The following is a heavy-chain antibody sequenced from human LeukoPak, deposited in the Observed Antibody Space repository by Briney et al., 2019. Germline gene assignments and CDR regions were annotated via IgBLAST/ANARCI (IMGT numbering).Heavy chain of an antibody. J-gene: IGHJ4*02. CDR3: ARGAPGY. CDR1: GGSFSDYP. Sequence: SETLSLTCAISGGSFSDYPWTWIRQPPGKGLEWIGQIKHGGGTKYNPSPNSRVTMSLDTSKKQFSLKMTSVTAADTATYYCARGAPGYWGQGTLVTVSS. CDR2: IKHGGGT. V-gene: IGHV4-34*01.